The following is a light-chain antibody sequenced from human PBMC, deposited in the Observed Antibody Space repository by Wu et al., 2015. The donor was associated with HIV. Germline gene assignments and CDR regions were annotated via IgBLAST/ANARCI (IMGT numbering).Light chain of an antibody. V-gene: IGKV1-39*01. CDR1: QSISSD. CDR2: AAS. J-gene: IGKJ1*01. Sequence: GDRVTITCRASQSISSDLKWYQQKPGAAPQLVIYAASSLQSGVPSRFSGSGSGTDFTLTISSLQPEDFATYYCQQTYSTPKTFGQGTKVEIK. CDR3: QQTYSTPKT.